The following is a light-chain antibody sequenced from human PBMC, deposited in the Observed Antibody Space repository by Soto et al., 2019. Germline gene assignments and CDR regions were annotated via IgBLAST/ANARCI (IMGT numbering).Light chain of an antibody. J-gene: IGKJ4*01. V-gene: IGKV3-20*01. Sequence: EIVLTQSPGTPSLSPGETATLSCRASQTIGRNYLAWYQQKPGQAPRLLIFGTSTRATGIPDRFSGSGSGTDFTLSISRLEPEDFAVYYCQQYANSPLLTFGGGTKVEIK. CDR3: QQYANSPLLT. CDR2: GTS. CDR1: QTIGRNY.